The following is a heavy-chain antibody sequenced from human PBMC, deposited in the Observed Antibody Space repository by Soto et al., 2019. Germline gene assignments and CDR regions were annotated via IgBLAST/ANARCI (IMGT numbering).Heavy chain of an antibody. Sequence: PSETLSLTCTVSGGSISGSPYYWGWIRQPPGKGLEWIGSIYYSGSTYYNPSLKSRVTISVDTSKNQFSLLLSSVTAADTAVYYCARLESAFDIWGQGTMVTVSS. V-gene: IGHV4-39*01. D-gene: IGHD1-1*01. CDR3: ARLESAFDI. J-gene: IGHJ3*02. CDR1: GGSISGSPYY. CDR2: IYYSGST.